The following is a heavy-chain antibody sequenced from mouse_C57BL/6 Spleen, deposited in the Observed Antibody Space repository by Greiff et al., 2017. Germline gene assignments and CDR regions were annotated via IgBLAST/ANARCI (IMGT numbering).Heavy chain of an antibody. D-gene: IGHD2-4*01. V-gene: IGHV5-17*01. CDR3: ARGDYDYDEAAWFAY. CDR2: ISSGSSTI. J-gene: IGHJ3*01. Sequence: EVQLVASGGGLVKPGGSLKLSCAASGFTFSDYGMHWVRQAPEKGLEWVAYISSGSSTIYYADTVKGRFTISRDNAKNTLFLQMTSLRSEATAMYYCARGDYDYDEAAWFAYWGQGTLVTVSA. CDR1: GFTFSDYG.